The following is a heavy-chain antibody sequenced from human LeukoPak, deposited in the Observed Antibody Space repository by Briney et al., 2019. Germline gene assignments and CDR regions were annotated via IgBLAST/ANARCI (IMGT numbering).Heavy chain of an antibody. CDR3: ARAGRGYYFDY. V-gene: IGHV3-23*01. CDR2: ITGSGAET. J-gene: IGHJ4*02. Sequence: PGGSLRLSCAASGLAFSSYAMSWVRQAPGKGLEWVSSITGSGAETNSADAVKGRSTISRDNAKNSLSLQMNSLRDEDTAVYYCARAGRGYYFDYWGQGTLVTVSS. D-gene: IGHD3-10*01. CDR1: GLAFSSYA.